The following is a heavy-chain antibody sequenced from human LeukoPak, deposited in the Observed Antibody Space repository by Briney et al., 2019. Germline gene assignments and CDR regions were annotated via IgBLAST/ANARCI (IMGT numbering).Heavy chain of an antibody. CDR1: GFTFSDYD. CDR2: ISSSGNTV. D-gene: IGHD3-10*01. J-gene: IGHJ3*02. Sequence: GGSLRLSCVVSGFTFSDYDMTWIRQAPGKGLEWVSHISSSGNTVYYPDSVKGRFTVSRDNAKNSLFLQVDSLRAEDTAVYYCARQALFMVRGLISAFDIWGQGTKVTVSS. V-gene: IGHV3-11*01. CDR3: ARQALFMVRGLISAFDI.